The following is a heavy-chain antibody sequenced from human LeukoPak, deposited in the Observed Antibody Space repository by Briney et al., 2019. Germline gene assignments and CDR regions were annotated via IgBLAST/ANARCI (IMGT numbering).Heavy chain of an antibody. J-gene: IGHJ4*02. D-gene: IGHD3-22*01. Sequence: SVKVSCKASGGTFSSYAISWVRRAPGQGLEWMGGIIPIFGTANYAQKFQGRVTITTDESTSTAYMELSSLRSEDTAVYYCARVGKYYYDSSGSEFDYWGQGTLVTVSS. CDR1: GGTFSSYA. CDR2: IIPIFGTA. V-gene: IGHV1-69*05. CDR3: ARVGKYYYDSSGSEFDY.